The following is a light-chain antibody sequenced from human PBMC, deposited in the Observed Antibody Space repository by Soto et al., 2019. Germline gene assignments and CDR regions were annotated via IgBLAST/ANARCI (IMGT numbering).Light chain of an antibody. J-gene: IGLJ2*01. CDR3: QTWGTGIVI. CDR1: SGHSNYA. CDR2: LNRDGSH. Sequence: QSVLTQSPSASASLGASVKLTCTLSSGHSNYAIACHQQQPEKGPRYLMKLNRDGSHSKGDGIPNRFSGSSSGAERYLAISSLQSEDEADYYCQTWGTGIVIFGGGTQLTVL. V-gene: IGLV4-69*01.